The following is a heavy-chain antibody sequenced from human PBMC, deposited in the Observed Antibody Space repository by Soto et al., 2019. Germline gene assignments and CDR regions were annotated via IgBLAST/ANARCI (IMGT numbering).Heavy chain of an antibody. CDR2: IYHTGTT. CDR3: AKIPPGYSYGYFYFDY. V-gene: IGHV4-39*07. Sequence: SETLSLTCTVSGGSISSNIYYWGWIRQPPGKGLEWIGYIYHTGTTYYNMSLKSRVTISVDRSKNQFSLKLSSVTAADTAVYYCAKIPPGYSYGYFYFDYWGQGTLVTVSS. CDR1: GGSISSNIYY. D-gene: IGHD5-18*01. J-gene: IGHJ4*02.